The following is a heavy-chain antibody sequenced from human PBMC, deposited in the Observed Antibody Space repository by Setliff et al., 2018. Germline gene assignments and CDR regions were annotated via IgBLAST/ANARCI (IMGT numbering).Heavy chain of an antibody. CDR1: GFTFSSFW. V-gene: IGHV3-7*01. CDR3: GRDLNNLGFIDF. J-gene: IGHJ4*01. CDR2: INQDGSGK. Sequence: GGSLRLSCAASGFTFSSFWMAWVRQSPGRGLEWVANINQDGSGKYYVDSVKGRFTISRDRSRNTVELQMDSLRDEDTAVYYCGRDLNNLGFIDFWGHGTPVTVSS. D-gene: IGHD7-27*01.